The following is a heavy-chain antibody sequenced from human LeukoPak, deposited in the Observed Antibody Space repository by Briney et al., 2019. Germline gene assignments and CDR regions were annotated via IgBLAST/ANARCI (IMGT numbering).Heavy chain of an antibody. V-gene: IGHV4-59*01. J-gene: IGHJ4*02. CDR1: GGSISSYY. Sequence: SETLSLTCTVSGGSISSYYWSWIRLPPGKGLEWIGYIYYSGSTNYNPSLKSRVTISVDTSKNQFSLKLSSVTAADTAVYYCARWEYSSGHDYWGQGTLVTVSS. D-gene: IGHD6-19*01. CDR3: ARWEYSSGHDY. CDR2: IYYSGST.